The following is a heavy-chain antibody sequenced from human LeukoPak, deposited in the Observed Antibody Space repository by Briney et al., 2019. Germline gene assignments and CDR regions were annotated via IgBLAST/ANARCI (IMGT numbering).Heavy chain of an antibody. CDR2: INPNSGGT. Sequence: ASVKVSCKASGYTFTGYYMHWVRQAPGQGLEWMGWINPNSGGTDYAQKFQGRVTMTRDTSISTAYMELSRLRSDDTAVYYCATESGFGELFIDYWGQGTLVTVSS. D-gene: IGHD3-10*01. CDR1: GYTFTGYY. V-gene: IGHV1-2*02. CDR3: ATESGFGELFIDY. J-gene: IGHJ4*02.